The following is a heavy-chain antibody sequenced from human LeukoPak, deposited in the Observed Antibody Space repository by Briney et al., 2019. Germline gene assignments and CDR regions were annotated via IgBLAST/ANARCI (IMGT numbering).Heavy chain of an antibody. V-gene: IGHV4-34*01. CDR3: ARDGYNFGRPYYFAY. D-gene: IGHD5-12*01. J-gene: IGHJ4*02. Sequence: SETLSLTCAVYGGSFSGYYWSWIRQPPGKGLEWIGEINHSGSTNYNPSLKSRVTISVDTSKNQFSLKLSSVTAADTAVYYCARDGYNFGRPYYFAYWGQGTLVTVSS. CDR2: INHSGST. CDR1: GGSFSGYY.